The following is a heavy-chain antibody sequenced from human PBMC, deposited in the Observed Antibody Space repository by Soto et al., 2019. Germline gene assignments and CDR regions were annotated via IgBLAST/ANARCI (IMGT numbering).Heavy chain of an antibody. CDR2: TYYRSKWYY. V-gene: IGHV6-1*01. J-gene: IGHJ4*01. Sequence: SQTLSLTCAITGDSVSSNSAGWSWVRPSPSRGLEWLGRTYYRSKWYYEYAVSVRGRVTINPDTSKNQYSLQLNSVTPEDTAVYFCARGEQYSGRIFAYWGQETLVT. CDR1: GDSVSSNSAG. D-gene: IGHD1-26*01. CDR3: ARGEQYSGRIFAY.